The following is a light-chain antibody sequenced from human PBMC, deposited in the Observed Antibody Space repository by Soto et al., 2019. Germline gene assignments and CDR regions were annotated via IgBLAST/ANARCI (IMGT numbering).Light chain of an antibody. CDR1: QSVTNNY. Sequence: EIELTQSPGTLSLSPGERATLSCWASQSVTNNYLAWYQQKTGQAPRLLIFGASKRATGIPDRFRGRGSGTDFTLTINRLEPEDFALYFCQVYGDSPMHIFGQGTKLE. V-gene: IGKV3-20*01. J-gene: IGKJ2*01. CDR2: GAS. CDR3: QVYGDSPMHI.